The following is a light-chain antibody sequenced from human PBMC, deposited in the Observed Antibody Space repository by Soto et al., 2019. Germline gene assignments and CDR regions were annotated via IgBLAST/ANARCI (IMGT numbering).Light chain of an antibody. CDR1: SSNIGAGHH. V-gene: IGLV1-40*01. CDR2: NND. J-gene: IGLJ2*01. Sequence: QSVLTQPPSVSGAPGQRVTVSCTGSSSNIGAGHHVHWYQQRPGTAPKLLIYNNDNRPSGVPYRFSGSKSGTSASLAISGLHAEDEAEYYCQSYDTSLSDVLFGGGTQLTVL. CDR3: QSYDTSLSDVL.